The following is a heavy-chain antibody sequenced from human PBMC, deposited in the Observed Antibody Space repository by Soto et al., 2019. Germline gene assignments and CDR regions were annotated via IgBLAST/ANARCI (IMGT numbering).Heavy chain of an antibody. D-gene: IGHD3-16*01. V-gene: IGHV3-11*03. J-gene: IGHJ4*02. Sequence: GGSLRLSCAASGFTFSDYYMSWIRQAPGKGLEWVSYISGSSRYTYTSYADSVKGRFTISSDNAKNSLFLQMNSLRVEDTAVYSCTRGGSLYDRTKGDYWGPGTQVTVSS. CDR1: GFTFSDYY. CDR3: TRGGSLYDRTKGDY. CDR2: ISGSSR.